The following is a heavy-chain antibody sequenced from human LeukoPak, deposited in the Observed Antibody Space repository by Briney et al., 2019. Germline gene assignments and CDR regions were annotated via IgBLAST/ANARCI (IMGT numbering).Heavy chain of an antibody. Sequence: PGGSLRLSCAASGFTVSSNYMSWVRQAPGKGLEWVSVIYSDGSTYYADSVKGRFTISRDNSKNTLYLQMNSLRAEDTAVYYCARERQYYFDYWGQGTLVTVSS. CDR3: ARERQYYFDY. V-gene: IGHV3-53*01. CDR2: IYSDGST. J-gene: IGHJ4*02. CDR1: GFTVSSNY.